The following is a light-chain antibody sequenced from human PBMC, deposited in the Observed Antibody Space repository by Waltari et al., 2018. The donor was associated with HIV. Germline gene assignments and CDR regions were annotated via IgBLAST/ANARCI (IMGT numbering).Light chain of an antibody. CDR3: QYFTSTPTYT. CDR2: DAS. Sequence: EVVLTQSPGTLSLSPGERVSLSCRANQTGNNNFLTWYQQKPGQAPRLLIYDASNRATDIPDRFSGFGSGTDFTLFISTRDPEDSALYFCQYFTSTPTYTFGQGTKLEIK. V-gene: IGKV3-20*01. CDR1: QTGNNNF. J-gene: IGKJ2*01.